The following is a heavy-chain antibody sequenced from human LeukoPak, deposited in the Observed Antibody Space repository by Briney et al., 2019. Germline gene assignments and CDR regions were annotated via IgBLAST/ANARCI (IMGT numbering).Heavy chain of an antibody. CDR2: IIPIFGTA. V-gene: IGHV1-69*01. D-gene: IGHD1-26*01. CDR3: ADYSGSYQDAFDI. CDR1: GGTFSSYA. Sequence: SVKVSCRASGGTFSSYAISWVRQAPGQGLEWMGGIIPIFGTANYAQKFQGRVTITADESTSTAYMELSSLRSEDTAVYYCADYSGSYQDAFDIWGQGTMVTVSS. J-gene: IGHJ3*02.